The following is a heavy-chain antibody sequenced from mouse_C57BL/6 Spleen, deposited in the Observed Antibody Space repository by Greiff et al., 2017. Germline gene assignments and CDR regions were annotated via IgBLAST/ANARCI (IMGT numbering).Heavy chain of an antibody. CDR2: ISSGGSYT. Sequence: EVMLVESGGDLVKPGGSLKLSCAASGFTFSSYGMSWVRQTPDKRLEWVATISSGGSYTYYPDSVKGRFTISRDNAKNTLYLQMSSLKSEDTAMYYCARRGIGFDYWGQGTTLTVSP. J-gene: IGHJ2*01. CDR3: ARRGIGFDY. V-gene: IGHV5-6*02. D-gene: IGHD4-1*01. CDR1: GFTFSSYG.